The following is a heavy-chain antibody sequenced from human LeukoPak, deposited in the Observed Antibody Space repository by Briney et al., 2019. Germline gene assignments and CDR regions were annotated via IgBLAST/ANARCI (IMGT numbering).Heavy chain of an antibody. D-gene: IGHD4-17*01. CDR1: GFTFSSYA. V-gene: IGHV3-23*01. CDR3: AKVSGHGDYVSATDY. Sequence: GGSLRLSCAASGFTFSSYAMSWVRRAPGKGLEWVSAISGSGGSTYYADSVKGRLTISRDNSKNTLYLQMNSLRAEDTAVYYCAKVSGHGDYVSATDYWGQGTLVTVSS. J-gene: IGHJ4*02. CDR2: ISGSGGST.